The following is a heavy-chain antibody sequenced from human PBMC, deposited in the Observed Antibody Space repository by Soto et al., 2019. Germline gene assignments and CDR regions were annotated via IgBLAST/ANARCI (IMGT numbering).Heavy chain of an antibody. J-gene: IGHJ4*02. D-gene: IGHD3-10*01. CDR2: IGPASGDT. V-gene: IGHV1-2*02. Sequence: ASVKVSCKASGYTFTGHDIHWVRQAPGQGPEWMGEIGPASGDTRYAQKFQGRVTMTRDTSITTVYMELNNLSPDDTAGYYCGRGRSGQLVVFYWGQGTPVTVS. CDR1: GYTFTGHD. CDR3: GRGRSGQLVVFY.